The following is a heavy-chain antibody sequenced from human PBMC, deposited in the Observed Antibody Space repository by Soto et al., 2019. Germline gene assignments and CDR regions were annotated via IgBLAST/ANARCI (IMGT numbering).Heavy chain of an antibody. D-gene: IGHD6-13*01. Sequence: GESLKTYCQGLGYSFPSYWIGWVRQMPGHSLECMGIIYPADSDTSYSPSFQGQVTISADKSISPAYLQPSLLKAADSAMHYCARKGLEAAAGSIDYYGLDVWGQGTTVTVSS. CDR2: IYPADSDT. CDR1: GYSFPSYW. CDR3: ARKGLEAAAGSIDYYGLDV. J-gene: IGHJ6*02. V-gene: IGHV5-51*01.